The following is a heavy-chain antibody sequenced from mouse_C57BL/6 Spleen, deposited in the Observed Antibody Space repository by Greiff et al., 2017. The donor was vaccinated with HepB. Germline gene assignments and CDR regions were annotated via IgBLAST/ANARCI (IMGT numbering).Heavy chain of an antibody. J-gene: IGHJ4*01. CDR2: INPSSGYA. CDR1: GYTFTSYW. CDR3: AGWCHGYDEAMDY. V-gene: IGHV1-7*01. Sequence: VQLQQSGAELAKPGASVKMSCKASGYTFTSYWMHWVKQRPGQGLEWIGYINPSSGYAKYNQKFKDKATLTADKASSTTYMQLSSLKYEDAAFYYCAGWCHGYDEAMDYWGQGTSVTVSS. D-gene: IGHD2-2*01.